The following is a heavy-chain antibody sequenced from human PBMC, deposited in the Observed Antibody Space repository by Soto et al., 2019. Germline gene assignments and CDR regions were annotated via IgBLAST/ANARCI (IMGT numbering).Heavy chain of an antibody. CDR2: IIGSGGST. Sequence: GSLRLSCAASGFTFSSYAMSWVRHAPGKGLEWVSAIIGSGGSTYYADSVKGRFTISRDNSKNTLYLQMNSLRAEETAVYYCAKGYDFWSGYSFWGQGTLVTVS. D-gene: IGHD3-3*01. CDR3: AKGYDFWSGYSF. CDR1: GFTFSSYA. V-gene: IGHV3-23*01. J-gene: IGHJ4*02.